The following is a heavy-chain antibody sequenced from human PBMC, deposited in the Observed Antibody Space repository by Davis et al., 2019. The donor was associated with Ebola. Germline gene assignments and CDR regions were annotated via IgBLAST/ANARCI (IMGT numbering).Heavy chain of an antibody. D-gene: IGHD4-17*01. Sequence: GESLKTSCAASGFTVSSNYMSLVRPASGKGLEWVPVIYSGGSTYYADSVKGRFTISRHNSKNTLYLQMNSLRAEDTAVYYCAREDGADYGGFDPWGQGTLVTVSS. J-gene: IGHJ5*02. CDR2: IYSGGST. CDR1: GFTVSSNY. CDR3: AREDGADYGGFDP. V-gene: IGHV3-53*04.